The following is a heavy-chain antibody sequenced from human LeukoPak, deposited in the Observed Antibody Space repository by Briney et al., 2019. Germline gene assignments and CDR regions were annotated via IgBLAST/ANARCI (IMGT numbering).Heavy chain of an antibody. CDR2: VYTSGST. CDR3: ARDSGKGDTAHMDV. Sequence: SETLSLTCTVSGGSISNYYWSWIRQPAGKGLEWIGHVYTSGSTNYNPSLKSRVTMSVDTSKNQFSLRLSSVTAADTAVYYCARDSGKGDTAHMDVWGKGTTITVSS. J-gene: IGHJ6*03. D-gene: IGHD1-26*01. V-gene: IGHV4-4*07. CDR1: GGSISNYY.